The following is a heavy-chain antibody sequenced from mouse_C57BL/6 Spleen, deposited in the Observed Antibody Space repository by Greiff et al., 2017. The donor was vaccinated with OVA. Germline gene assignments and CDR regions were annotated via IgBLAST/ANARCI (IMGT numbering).Heavy chain of an antibody. V-gene: IGHV5-12*01. Sequence: EVKLVESGGGLVQPGGSLKLSCAASGFTFSDYYMYWVRQTPEKRLEWVAYISNGGGSTYYPDTVKGRFTISRDNAKNTLYLQMSRLKSEDTAMYYCAMTTVVAHWYFDVWGTGTTVTVSS. J-gene: IGHJ1*03. CDR3: AMTTVVAHWYFDV. CDR2: ISNGGGST. D-gene: IGHD1-1*01. CDR1: GFTFSDYY.